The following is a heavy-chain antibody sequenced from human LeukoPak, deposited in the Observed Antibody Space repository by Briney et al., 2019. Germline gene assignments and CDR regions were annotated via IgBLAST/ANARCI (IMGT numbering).Heavy chain of an antibody. CDR3: ARVINSGYDNRGCFDP. V-gene: IGHV1-18*01. Sequence: ASVKVSCKASGYTFTSYGISWVRQAPGQGLEWMGWISAYNGNTNYAQKLQGRVTMTTDTSTSTAYMELRSLRSDDTAVYYCARVINSGYDNRGCFDPWGQGTLVTVSS. CDR2: ISAYNGNT. J-gene: IGHJ5*02. CDR1: GYTFTSYG. D-gene: IGHD5-12*01.